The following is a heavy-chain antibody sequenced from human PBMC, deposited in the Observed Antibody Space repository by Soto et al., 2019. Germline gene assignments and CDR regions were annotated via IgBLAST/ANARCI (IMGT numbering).Heavy chain of an antibody. CDR1: GFTFSGSA. D-gene: IGHD3-3*01. CDR3: TRLQIFGVVSVEYYYYMDV. CDR2: IRSKANSYAT. V-gene: IGHV3-73*01. Sequence: EVQLVESGGGLVQPGGSLKLSCAASGFTFSGSAMHWVRQASGKGLEWVGRIRSKANSYATAYAASVKGRFTISRDDSKNTADLQMNSLKTEDTAVYYCTRLQIFGVVSVEYYYYMDVWGKGTTVTVSS. J-gene: IGHJ6*03.